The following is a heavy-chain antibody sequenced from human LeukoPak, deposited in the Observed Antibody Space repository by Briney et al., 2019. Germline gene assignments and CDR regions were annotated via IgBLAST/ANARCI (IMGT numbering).Heavy chain of an antibody. CDR1: GLTFSNYY. CDR2: IKPDGSDK. D-gene: IGHD1-26*01. V-gene: IGHV3-7*01. CDR3: ARDREVGATIHDY. Sequence: GGSLRLSCAASGLTFSNYYMSWVRQVPGKGLEWVANIKPDGSDKSYVDSVKGRFTISRDNAENSLYLQLSSLRVDDTAVYFCARDREVGATIHDYWGQGTLVTVSS. J-gene: IGHJ4*02.